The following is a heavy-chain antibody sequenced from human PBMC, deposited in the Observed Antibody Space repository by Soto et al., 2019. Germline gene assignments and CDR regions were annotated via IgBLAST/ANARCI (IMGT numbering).Heavy chain of an antibody. CDR1: GFSLTTRGVG. Sequence: QITLKESGPTLVKPTQTLTLTCTFSGFSLTTRGVGVGWIRQPPGTALEWLTLIYWDDDQRYSPSLKNRLTITKDTSKHQVVLTLTNMDPVDTATYYCAQVKVRTTMSAFEMWGQGTMVTVS. CDR2: IYWDDDQ. V-gene: IGHV2-5*02. D-gene: IGHD3-22*01. CDR3: AQVKVRTTMSAFEM. J-gene: IGHJ3*02.